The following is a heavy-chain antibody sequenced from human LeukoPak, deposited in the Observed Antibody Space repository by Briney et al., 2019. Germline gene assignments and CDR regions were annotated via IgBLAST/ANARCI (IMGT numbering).Heavy chain of an antibody. D-gene: IGHD1-26*01. CDR2: IFTSGST. J-gene: IGHJ6*03. Sequence: SETLSLTCTGSGGSISSYYWRWIRQPAGKGLEWIGRIFTSGSTNYNPSLKSQDTMSVDTSKNQFSLKLSSVTAADTAVYYFARDGYSGSYNDSVRRRNYYMDVWGKGTTVTVSS. V-gene: IGHV4-4*07. CDR1: GGSISSYY. CDR3: ARDGYSGSYNDSVRRRNYYMDV.